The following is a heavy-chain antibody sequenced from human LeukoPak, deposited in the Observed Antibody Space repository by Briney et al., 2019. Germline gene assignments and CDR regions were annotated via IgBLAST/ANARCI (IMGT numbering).Heavy chain of an antibody. D-gene: IGHD3-10*01. V-gene: IGHV3-20*04. CDR2: INWNGGST. CDR3: ARGRVLLWFGERPSQP. J-gene: IGHJ5*02. Sequence: GGSLRLSCAASGFTFDDYGMSWVRQAPGKGLEWVSGINWNGGSTGYADSVKGRFTISRDNAKNSLYLQMNSLRAEDTAVYYCARGRVLLWFGERPSQPWGQGTLVTVSS. CDR1: GFTFDDYG.